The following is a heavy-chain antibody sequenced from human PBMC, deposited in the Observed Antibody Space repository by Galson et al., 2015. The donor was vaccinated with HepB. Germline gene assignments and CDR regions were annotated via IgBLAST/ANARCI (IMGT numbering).Heavy chain of an antibody. CDR2: IDSDGSSA. J-gene: IGHJ4*02. D-gene: IGHD3-10*01. V-gene: IGHV3-74*01. Sequence: SLRLSCAAPGFTFSSYWMHWVRQAPGKGLVWVARIDSDGSSASYADPVKGRFTVSRDNAKNMVYLQMNSLRAEDTAVYYCARASQGNWGQGTLVTVSS. CDR3: ARASQGN. CDR1: GFTFSSYW.